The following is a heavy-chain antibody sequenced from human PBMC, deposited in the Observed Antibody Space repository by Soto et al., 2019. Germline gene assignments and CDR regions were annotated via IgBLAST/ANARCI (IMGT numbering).Heavy chain of an antibody. J-gene: IGHJ4*02. CDR2: INSDGTRI. Sequence: GSLRLSCAASGFTFTNYRIHWVRQAPGKGLVWVARINSDGTRINYADSVKGRFTISRDNAKNTVFLQMNSLRDEDSAVYFCARAGDWNYVQDFWGQGT. V-gene: IGHV3-74*01. CDR3: ARAGDWNYVQDF. D-gene: IGHD1-7*01. CDR1: GFTFTNYR.